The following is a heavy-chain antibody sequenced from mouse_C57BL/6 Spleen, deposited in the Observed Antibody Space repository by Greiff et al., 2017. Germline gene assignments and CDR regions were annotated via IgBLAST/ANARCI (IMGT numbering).Heavy chain of an antibody. Sequence: VKLQESGPELVKPGASVKISCKASGYAFSSSWMNWVKQRPGKGLEWIGRLYPGDGDTNYNGKFKGKATLTADKSSSTAYMQLSSLTSEDSAVYFCASIYDGSWFAYWGQGTLVTVSA. V-gene: IGHV1-82*01. J-gene: IGHJ3*01. CDR1: GYAFSSSW. CDR2: LYPGDGDT. D-gene: IGHD2-3*01. CDR3: ASIYDGSWFAY.